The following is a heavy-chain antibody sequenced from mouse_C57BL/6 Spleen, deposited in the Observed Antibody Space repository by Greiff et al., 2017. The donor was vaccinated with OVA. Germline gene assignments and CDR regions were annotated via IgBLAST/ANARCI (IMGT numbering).Heavy chain of an antibody. CDR2: INPSTGGT. Sequence: VQLQQSGPELVKPGASVKISCKASGYSFTGYYMNWVKQSPEKSLEWIGEINPSTGGTTYNQKFKAKATLTVDKSSSTAYMQLKSLTSEDSAVYYCARGDYYRHGGFAYWGQGTLVTVSA. J-gene: IGHJ3*01. CDR1: GYSFTGYY. CDR3: ARGDYYRHGGFAY. V-gene: IGHV1-42*01. D-gene: IGHD2-13*01.